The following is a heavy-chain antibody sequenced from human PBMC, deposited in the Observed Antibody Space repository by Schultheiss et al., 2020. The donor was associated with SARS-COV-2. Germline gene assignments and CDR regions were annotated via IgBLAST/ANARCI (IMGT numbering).Heavy chain of an antibody. J-gene: IGHJ3*02. CDR1: GFTFSSYG. CDR3: AKSGWSALAGHDPFDI. D-gene: IGHD6-19*01. Sequence: GGSLRLSCAASGFTFSSYGMHWVRQAPGKGLEWVAVISYDGSNKYYADSVKGRFTISRDNSKNTLYLQINSLGAEDTAVYYCAKSGWSALAGHDPFDIWGQGTMVTVSS. V-gene: IGHV3-30*18. CDR2: ISYDGSNK.